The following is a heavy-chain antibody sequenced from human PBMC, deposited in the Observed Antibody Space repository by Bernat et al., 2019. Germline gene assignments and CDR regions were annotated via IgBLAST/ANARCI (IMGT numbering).Heavy chain of an antibody. Sequence: QVQLVESGGGVVQPGRSLRLSCAASGFTFSTYAMHWVRQAPGKGLEWVAVISYDGSNKYYADSVKGRFTISRDNSKNTLYLQMNSLRAEDTAVYYCAKDGNRLRQLWSYFDYWGQGTLVTVSS. J-gene: IGHJ4*02. CDR2: ISYDGSNK. CDR1: GFTFSTYA. D-gene: IGHD5-18*01. CDR3: AKDGNRLRQLWSYFDY. V-gene: IGHV3-30-3*01.